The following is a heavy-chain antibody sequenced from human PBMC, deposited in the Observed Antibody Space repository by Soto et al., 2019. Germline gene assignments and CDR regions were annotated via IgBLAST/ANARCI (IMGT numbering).Heavy chain of an antibody. CDR3: ARWGTTGGLDV. CDR2: TSYDGSNK. D-gene: IGHD3-16*01. CDR1: GFTFRSYV. Sequence: QVQLVESGGGVVQPGTSLRLSCVGSGFTFRSYVIHWVRQAPGKGLEWVARTSYDGSNKDYADSVKGRFTISRDNSRNTVDLQMDSLRREDTALYYCARWGTTGGLDVWGQGTLVYVSS. V-gene: IGHV3-30*19. J-gene: IGHJ1*01.